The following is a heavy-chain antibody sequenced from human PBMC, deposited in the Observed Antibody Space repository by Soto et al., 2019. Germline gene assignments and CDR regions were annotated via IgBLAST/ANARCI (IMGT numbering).Heavy chain of an antibody. Sequence: GASVKVSCKASGYTFTGYYMHWVRQAPGQGLEWMGWINPNSGGTNYAQKFQGWVTMTRDTSISTAYMGLSRLRSDDTAVYYCARDRGYSSSFSYYGMDVWGQGTTVTVSS. D-gene: IGHD6-6*01. CDR3: ARDRGYSSSFSYYGMDV. J-gene: IGHJ6*02. CDR1: GYTFTGYY. V-gene: IGHV1-2*04. CDR2: INPNSGGT.